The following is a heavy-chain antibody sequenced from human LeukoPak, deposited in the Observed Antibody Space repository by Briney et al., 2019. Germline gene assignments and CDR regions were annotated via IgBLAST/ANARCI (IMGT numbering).Heavy chain of an antibody. J-gene: IGHJ4*02. CDR2: IIPIFGTT. V-gene: IGHV1-69*05. CDR1: GGTFSSYA. D-gene: IGHD4-17*01. CDR3: ARQHDYGALSLDY. Sequence: ASVKVSCKASGGTFSSYAISWVRQAPGQGLEWMGRIIPIFGTTNYAQKFQGRVTITTDESTSTAYMEPSSLRSEDTAVYYCARQHDYGALSLDYWGQGTLVTVSS.